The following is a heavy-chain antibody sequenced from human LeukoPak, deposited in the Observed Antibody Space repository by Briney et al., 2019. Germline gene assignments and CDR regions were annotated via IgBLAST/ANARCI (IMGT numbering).Heavy chain of an antibody. CDR1: GGSFSGYY. Sequence: SETLSLTCAVSGGSFSGYYWSWIRQPPGKGLEWIGEINPRGSTDYNPSLKSRVTISVDTSKNQFSLKLSSVTAADTAVYYCARGPYDYVWGSYRHFIDAFDIWGQGTMVTVSS. V-gene: IGHV4-34*01. CDR3: ARGPYDYVWGSYRHFIDAFDI. CDR2: INPRGST. J-gene: IGHJ3*02. D-gene: IGHD3-16*02.